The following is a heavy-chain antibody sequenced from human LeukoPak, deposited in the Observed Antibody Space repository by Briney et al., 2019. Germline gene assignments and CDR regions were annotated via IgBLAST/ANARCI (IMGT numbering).Heavy chain of an antibody. D-gene: IGHD3-22*01. V-gene: IGHV3-33*01. CDR3: ARGPIVVDADDAFDI. J-gene: IGHJ3*02. CDR1: GFTFSSYG. CDR2: IWYDGSNK. Sequence: GRSLRLSCAASGFTFSSYGMHWVRQAPGKGLEWVAVIWYDGSNKYYADSVKGRFTISRDNSKNTLYLQMNSMRAEDTAVYYCARGPIVVDADDAFDIWGQGTMVTVSS.